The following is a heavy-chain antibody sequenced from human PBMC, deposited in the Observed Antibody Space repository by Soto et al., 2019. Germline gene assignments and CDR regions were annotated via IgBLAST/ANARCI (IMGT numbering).Heavy chain of an antibody. CDR1: GFTCSSYD. Sequence: GGSPRLSCAASGFTCSSYDMSWVRQAPGKGLEWVSTILVAGSTHYPGSVKGRFTISRDNSKNTVFLQMNSLTAGDTAVYYCAKATATGGGAFDICGQGTMVTVSS. CDR3: AKATATGGGAFDI. J-gene: IGHJ3*02. V-gene: IGHV3-23*01. D-gene: IGHD2-8*02. CDR2: ILVAGST.